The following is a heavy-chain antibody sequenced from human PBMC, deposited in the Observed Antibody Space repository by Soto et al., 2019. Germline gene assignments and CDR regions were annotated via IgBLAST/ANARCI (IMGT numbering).Heavy chain of an antibody. J-gene: IGHJ5*02. D-gene: IGHD3-10*01. CDR2: IYYSGST. V-gene: IGHV4-61*01. Sequence: SETLSLTCTVSGGSVSSGSYYWSWIRQPPGKGLEWIGYIYYSGSTNYNPSLKSRVTISVDTSKNQFSLKLSSVTAADTAVYYCARGRTYYYGSGSFRNWFDPWGQGTLVTVSS. CDR3: ARGRTYYYGSGSFRNWFDP. CDR1: GGSVSSGSYY.